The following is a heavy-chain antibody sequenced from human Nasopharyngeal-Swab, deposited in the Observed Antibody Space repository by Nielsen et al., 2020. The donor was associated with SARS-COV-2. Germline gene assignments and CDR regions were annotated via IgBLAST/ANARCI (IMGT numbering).Heavy chain of an antibody. CDR3: AKDQSGGGGFDY. CDR2: ISWDGGST. J-gene: IGHJ4*02. D-gene: IGHD2-15*01. Sequence: GESLKISCAASGFTFDDYTMHWVRQAPGKGLEWVSLISWDGGSTYYADSVKGRFTISGDNSKNSLYLQMNSLRTEDTALYYCAKDQSGGGGFDYWGQGTLVTVSS. V-gene: IGHV3-43*01. CDR1: GFTFDDYT.